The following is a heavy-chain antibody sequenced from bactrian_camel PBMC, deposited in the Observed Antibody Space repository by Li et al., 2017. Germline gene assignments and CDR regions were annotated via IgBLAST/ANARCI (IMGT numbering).Heavy chain of an antibody. J-gene: IGHJ4*01. Sequence: VQLVESGGGSVQAGGSLRLSCAVSGYTYSRDLMGWFRQAPGKEREGVAATFTGGGVTYYADSVKGRFTISQDNAKNTLNLQMNSLKPEDTAMYYCAADFRNGGFWYQAIKYKYWGQGTQVTVS. D-gene: IGHD6*01. V-gene: IGHV3S1*01. CDR1: GYTYSRDL. CDR2: TFTGGGVT. CDR3: AADFRNGGFWYQAIKYKY.